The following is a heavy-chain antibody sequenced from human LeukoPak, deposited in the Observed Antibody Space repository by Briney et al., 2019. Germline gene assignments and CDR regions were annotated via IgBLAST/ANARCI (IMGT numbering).Heavy chain of an antibody. CDR3: ATFSSSWAYYYYGMDV. D-gene: IGHD6-13*01. V-gene: IGHV4-61*01. J-gene: IGHJ6*02. CDR1: GGSVSSGSYY. CDR2: IYYSGST. Sequence: SETLSLTCTVSGGSVSSGSYYWSWIRQPPGKGLEWIGYIYYSGSTNYNPSLKSRVIISVDTSKNQFSLKLSSVTAADTAVYYCATFSSSWAYYYYGMDVWGQGTTVTVSS.